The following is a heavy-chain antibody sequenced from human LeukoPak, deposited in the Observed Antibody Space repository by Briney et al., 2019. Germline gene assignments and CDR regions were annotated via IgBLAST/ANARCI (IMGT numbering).Heavy chain of an antibody. CDR3: TRDGFGTVATGRYFDN. D-gene: IGHD1-26*01. V-gene: IGHV3-49*03. J-gene: IGHJ4*02. Sequence: GGSLRLSCTASGFTFGDYAMSWFRQAPGKGLEWVGFIRSKAYGGTTEYAASVKGRFTISRDESKSLAYLQMNSLKTEDTAVYYCTRDGFGTVATGRYFDNWGQGTLVTVSS. CDR1: GFTFGDYA. CDR2: IRSKAYGGTT.